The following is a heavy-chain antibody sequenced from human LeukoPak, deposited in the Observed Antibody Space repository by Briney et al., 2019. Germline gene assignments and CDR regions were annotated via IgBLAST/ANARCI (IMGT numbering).Heavy chain of an antibody. CDR3: ARSPFWSGYYNIQPFDY. CDR2: INHSGST. CDR1: GGSLSGYY. D-gene: IGHD3-3*01. V-gene: IGHV4-34*01. J-gene: IGHJ4*02. Sequence: PSETLSLTCAVYGGSLSGYYWSWIRQPPGKGLEWIGEINHSGSTNYNPSLKSRVTISVDTSKNQFSLKLSSVTAADTAVYYCARSPFWSGYYNIQPFDYWGQGTLVTVSS.